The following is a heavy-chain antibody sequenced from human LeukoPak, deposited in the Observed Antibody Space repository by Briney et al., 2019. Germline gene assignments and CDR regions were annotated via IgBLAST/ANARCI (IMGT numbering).Heavy chain of an antibody. CDR3: ARRRAWYSSSWGNWFDP. CDR1: GGSIRSSYYY. V-gene: IGHV4-39*01. J-gene: IGHJ5*02. CDR2: IYDSGST. Sequence: PSETLSLTCTVSGGSIRSSYYYWGWIRQPPGKGLEWIGSIYDSGSTYYNPSLKSRVTISVDTSKNQFSLKLSSVTAADTAVYYCARRRAWYSSSWGNWFDPWGQGTLVTVSS. D-gene: IGHD6-13*01.